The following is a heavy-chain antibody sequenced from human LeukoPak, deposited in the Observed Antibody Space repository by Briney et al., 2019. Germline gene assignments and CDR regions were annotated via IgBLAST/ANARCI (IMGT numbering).Heavy chain of an antibody. J-gene: IGHJ4*02. CDR2: IAASGTT. D-gene: IGHD3-9*01. CDR3: ARFPYFEGFDY. CDR1: GGSIESYY. Sequence: SETLSLTCSVSGGSIESYYWSWIRQPPGKGLEFIGYIAASGTTKHNPSLKSRVTLSMDTSKNQFSLKLRSVTAADTAVYFCARFPYFEGFDYWGQGTQVIVSS. V-gene: IGHV4-4*08.